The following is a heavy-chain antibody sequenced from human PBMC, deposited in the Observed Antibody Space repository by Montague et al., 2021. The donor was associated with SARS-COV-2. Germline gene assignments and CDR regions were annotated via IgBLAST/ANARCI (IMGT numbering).Heavy chain of an antibody. D-gene: IGHD6-19*01. CDR2: IKQDGSEK. V-gene: IGHV3-7*01. CDR1: GFTFSSYW. Sequence: SLRLSFSASGFTFSSYWMSWVRQAPGKGLEWVANIKQDGSEKYYVDSVKGRFTISRDNAKNSLYLQMNSLRAEDTAVYYCAREGAVAGLYYYYGMDVWGQGTTVTVSS. CDR3: AREGAVAGLYYYYGMDV. J-gene: IGHJ6*02.